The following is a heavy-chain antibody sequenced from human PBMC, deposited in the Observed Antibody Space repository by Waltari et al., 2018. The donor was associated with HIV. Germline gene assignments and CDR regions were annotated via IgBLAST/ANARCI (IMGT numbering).Heavy chain of an antibody. CDR1: GGTLSNYP. CDR2: INPRGGKK. D-gene: IGHD2-8*01. CDR3: ARDREIGSVDLCYNPSTY. V-gene: IGHV1-69*04. J-gene: IGHJ4*02. Sequence: QVQLVQSGAEVKKPGSSVKVSCKASGGTLSNYPFTWVRQAPGQGPDGIGRINPRGGKKNEAQKLQGRGTSKADIYTSTVYMELSRLSAEDTAVYYCARDREIGSVDLCYNPSTYWGQGTLVTVSS.